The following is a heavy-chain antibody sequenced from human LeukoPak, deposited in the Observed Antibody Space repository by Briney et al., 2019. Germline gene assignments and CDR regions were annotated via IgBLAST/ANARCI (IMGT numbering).Heavy chain of an antibody. J-gene: IGHJ4*02. Sequence: GGSLRLSGAASGFTFSSYGMHWVRQAPGKGLEWVAVIWYDGSNKYYADSVKGRFTISRDNSKNTLYLQMNSLRAEDTAVYYCARDSDGGFIDYWGQGTLVTVSS. D-gene: IGHD5-24*01. CDR1: GFTFSSYG. CDR2: IWYDGSNK. V-gene: IGHV3-33*01. CDR3: ARDSDGGFIDY.